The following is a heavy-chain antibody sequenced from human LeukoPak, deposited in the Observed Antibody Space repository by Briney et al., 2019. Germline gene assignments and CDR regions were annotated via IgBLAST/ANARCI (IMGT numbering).Heavy chain of an antibody. J-gene: IGHJ3*02. CDR3: ARGYGVNYYDSSGYRSGAFDI. Sequence: SETLSLTCTVSGDSISSDYWSWIRQPAGKGLEWIGRFYTSGNTNYNPSLKSRVTMSVDTSKNQFSLKLSSVTAADTAVYYCARGYGVNYYDSSGYRSGAFDIWGQGTMVTVSS. V-gene: IGHV4-4*07. CDR1: GDSISSDY. CDR2: FYTSGNT. D-gene: IGHD3-22*01.